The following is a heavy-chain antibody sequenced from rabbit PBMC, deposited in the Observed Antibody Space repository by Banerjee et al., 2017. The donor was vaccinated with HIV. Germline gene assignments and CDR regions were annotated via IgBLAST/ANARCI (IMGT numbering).Heavy chain of an antibody. CDR2: IYGGFGST. V-gene: IGHV1S45*01. CDR3: TREDDTTAWGAFDL. J-gene: IGHJ4*01. CDR1: GFSFSSSYW. Sequence: QEQLEESGGDLVKPGASLTLTCKASGFSFSSSYWICWVRQAPGKGLEWIGCIYGGFGSTIYASWAKGRFTISKASSTTVTLQMTSLTAADTATYFCTREDDTTAWGAFDLWGPGTLVTVS. D-gene: IGHD4-1*01.